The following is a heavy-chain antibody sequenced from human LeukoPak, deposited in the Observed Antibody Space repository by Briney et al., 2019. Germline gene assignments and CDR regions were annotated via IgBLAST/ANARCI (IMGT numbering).Heavy chain of an antibody. V-gene: IGHV3-23*01. Sequence: PGGSLRLSCVVSGLTLSNYGMSWVRQAPGKGLEWVSGISERGGSTNYADSVKGRFTISRDKSRNTLYLQMNSLRAEDTAVYYCAKVLRQWTHALVFHHWGQGTLVTVSS. CDR3: AKVLRQWTHALVFHH. CDR2: ISERGGST. CDR1: GLTLSNYG. J-gene: IGHJ4*02. D-gene: IGHD3-16*01.